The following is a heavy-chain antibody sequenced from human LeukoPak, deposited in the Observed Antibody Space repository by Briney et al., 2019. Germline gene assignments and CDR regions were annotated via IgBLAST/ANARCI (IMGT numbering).Heavy chain of an antibody. CDR1: GYTFTNYY. Sequence: ASVKVSCKASGYTFTNYYMHWVRQAPGQGLEWMGLINPSGGSTSYAQKCQGRVTMTRDTSTSTVYMELSSLRSEDTAVYYSARGLSSVAGRGMDVWGQGTTVTVSS. CDR3: ARGLSSVAGRGMDV. CDR2: INPSGGST. J-gene: IGHJ6*02. D-gene: IGHD3-10*01. V-gene: IGHV1-46*01.